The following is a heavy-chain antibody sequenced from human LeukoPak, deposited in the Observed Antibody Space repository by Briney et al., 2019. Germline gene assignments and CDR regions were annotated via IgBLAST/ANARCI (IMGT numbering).Heavy chain of an antibody. V-gene: IGHV3-23*01. J-gene: IGHJ4*02. CDR1: GFTFSNHG. D-gene: IGHD3-10*01. CDR2: ISPSGDIT. Sequence: PGGTLRLSCAASGFTFSNHGMNWVRQAPGKGLEWVSGISPSGDITYYADSAKGRFTISRDNSKNTLYLEVISLTAEDTAVYCAKDDAWLRFGEWSQGTLVTVSS. CDR3: AKDDAWLRFGE.